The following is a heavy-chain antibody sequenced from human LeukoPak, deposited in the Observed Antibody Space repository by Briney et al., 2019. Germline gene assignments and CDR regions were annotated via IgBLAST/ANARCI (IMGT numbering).Heavy chain of an antibody. Sequence: GSSVKVSCKASGGTFSRYAISWVRQAPGQGLEWMGGIIPIFGTANYAQKFRGRVTITTDESTSTAYMELSSLRSEDTAVYYCARGNGYKSGYYYYMDVWGKGTTVTVSS. CDR2: IIPIFGTA. CDR3: ARGNGYKSGYYYYMDV. D-gene: IGHD5-24*01. V-gene: IGHV1-69*05. J-gene: IGHJ6*03. CDR1: GGTFSRYA.